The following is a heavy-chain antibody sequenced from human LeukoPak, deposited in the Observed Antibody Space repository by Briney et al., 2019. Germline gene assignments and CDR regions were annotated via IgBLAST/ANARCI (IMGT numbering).Heavy chain of an antibody. CDR3: ARDDVVPAALWSYMDV. V-gene: IGHV3-7*01. Sequence: GGSLRLSCAASGFTFSSSWMSWVRQAPGKGLEWVANIKQDGSEKYYVDSVKGRFTISRDNAKNSLYLQMNSLRAEDTAVYYCARDDVVPAALWSYMDVWGKGTTVTVSS. CDR2: IKQDGSEK. J-gene: IGHJ6*03. CDR1: GFTFSSSW. D-gene: IGHD2-2*01.